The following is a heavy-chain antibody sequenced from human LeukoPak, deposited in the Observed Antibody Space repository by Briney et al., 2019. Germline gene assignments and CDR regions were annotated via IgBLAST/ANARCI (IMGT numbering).Heavy chain of an antibody. J-gene: IGHJ4*02. CDR3: VRDRELNF. CDR1: GGSVSSSYYY. CDR2: VFNRGSV. Sequence: SETLSLTCTVSGGSVSSSYYYWNWIRQPPGKGLEWIGYVFNRGSVNYNPSLQSRVTISVDTSKNQFSLKLSSVTAADTAIYYCVRDRELNFWGQGILVTVSS. D-gene: IGHD3-10*01. V-gene: IGHV4-61*01.